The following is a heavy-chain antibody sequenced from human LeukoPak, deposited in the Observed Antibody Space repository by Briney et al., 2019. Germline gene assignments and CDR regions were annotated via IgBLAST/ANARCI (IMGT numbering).Heavy chain of an antibody. CDR3: ARKYEQT. CDR2: ISSGSDTI. J-gene: IGHJ4*02. D-gene: IGHD2-2*01. Sequence: GGSLRLPCAASGFTFSSYSMSWVRQAPGKGLEWVSYISSGSDTIYYADSVKGRFTISRDNAKNSLYLQMNSLRDEDTAVYYCARKYEQTWGQGTLVTVSS. CDR1: GFTFSSYS. V-gene: IGHV3-48*02.